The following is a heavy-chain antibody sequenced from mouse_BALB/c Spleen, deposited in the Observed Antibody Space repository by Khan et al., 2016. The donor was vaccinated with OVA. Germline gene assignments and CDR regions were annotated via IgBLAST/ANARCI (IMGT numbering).Heavy chain of an antibody. Sequence: QMQLEESGPGLVQPSQSLSITCTVSGFSLTTYGVHWVRQSPGTGLEWLGVIWSGGSTDYNAAFISRLSISKDSSKSQVFFKMNSLQVNDTAIYYCARNYDYDEGLAYWGQGTLVTVSA. D-gene: IGHD2-4*01. CDR3: ARNYDYDEGLAY. CDR2: IWSGGST. CDR1: GFSLTTYG. J-gene: IGHJ3*01. V-gene: IGHV2-2*02.